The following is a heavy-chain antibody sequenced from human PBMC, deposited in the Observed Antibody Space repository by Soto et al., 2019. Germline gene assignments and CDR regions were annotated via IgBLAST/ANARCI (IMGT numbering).Heavy chain of an antibody. CDR3: VNGRVGATPLREFDY. CDR1: GFTFSSYG. J-gene: IGHJ4*02. Sequence: QVQLVESGGGVVQPGRSLRLSCAASGFTFSSYGMHWVRQAPGKGLEWVAVISYDGSNKYYADSVKGRFTISRDNSKNTLYLQMNSLRAEDTAVYYCVNGRVGATPLREFDYWGQGTLVTVSS. V-gene: IGHV3-30*18. CDR2: ISYDGSNK. D-gene: IGHD1-26*01.